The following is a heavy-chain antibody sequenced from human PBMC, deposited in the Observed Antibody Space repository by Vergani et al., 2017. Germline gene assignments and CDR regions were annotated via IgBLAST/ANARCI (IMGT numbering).Heavy chain of an antibody. CDR3: VKDTAVRITGTNDFYYYYGMDV. J-gene: IGHJ6*02. D-gene: IGHD1-7*01. CDR2: ISSNGGST. Sequence: EVQLVESGGGLVQPGGSLRLSCSASGFTFSSYAMHWVRQAPGKGLEYVSAISSNGGSTYYADSVKGRFTISRDNSKNTLYLQMSSLRAEDTAVYYCVKDTAVRITGTNDFYYYYGMDVWGQGTTVTVSS. V-gene: IGHV3-64D*06. CDR1: GFTFSSYA.